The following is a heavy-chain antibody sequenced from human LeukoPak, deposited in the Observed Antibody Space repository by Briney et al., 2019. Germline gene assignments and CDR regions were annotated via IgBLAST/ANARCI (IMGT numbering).Heavy chain of an antibody. CDR3: ARAITMVRGVMGY. CDR1: GYTFTSYD. Sequence: GASVKVSCKASGYTFTSYDINWVRQATGQGLEWMGWMNPNSGNTGYAQKFQGRVTITRNTSISTAYMELSRLRSDDTAVYYCARAITMVRGVMGYWGQGTLVTVSS. V-gene: IGHV1-8*03. J-gene: IGHJ4*02. D-gene: IGHD3-10*01. CDR2: MNPNSGNT.